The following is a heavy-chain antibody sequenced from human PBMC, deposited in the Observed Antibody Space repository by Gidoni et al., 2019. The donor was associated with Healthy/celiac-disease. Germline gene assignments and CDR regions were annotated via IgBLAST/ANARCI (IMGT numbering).Heavy chain of an antibody. CDR1: GVTFSSYS. CDR3: ASPNSSGWWD. J-gene: IGHJ4*02. D-gene: IGHD6-19*01. V-gene: IGHV3-21*01. CDR2: ISSISSYI. Sequence: EVQLVESGGGLVKPGGSLRLSCAASGVTFSSYSMNWVRQGPGKGLEWVSSISSISSYIYYADSVKGRFTISRDNAKNSLYLQMNSLRAEDTAVYYCASPNSSGWWDWGQGTLVTVSS.